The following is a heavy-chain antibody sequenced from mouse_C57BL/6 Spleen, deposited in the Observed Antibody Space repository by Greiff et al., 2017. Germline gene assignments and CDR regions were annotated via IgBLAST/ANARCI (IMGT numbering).Heavy chain of an antibody. CDR2: IYPGSGNT. Sequence: QVQLQQSGPELVKPGASVKISCKASGYSFTSYYIHWVKQRPGQGLEWIGWIYPGSGNTKYNEKFKGKATLTADTSSSPAYMQLSSLTSEDSAVYCCARGGNPNWYFDGWGTGTTVTVSS. J-gene: IGHJ1*03. CDR1: GYSFTSYY. V-gene: IGHV1-66*01. CDR3: ARGGNPNWYFDG.